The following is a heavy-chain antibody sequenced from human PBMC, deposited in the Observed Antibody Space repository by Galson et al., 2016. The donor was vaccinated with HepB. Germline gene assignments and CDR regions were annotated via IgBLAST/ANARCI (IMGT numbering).Heavy chain of an antibody. D-gene: IGHD2-2*01. CDR3: ARALDGYCRSSSCYDGFDI. CDR1: GFTFSRHS. Sequence: SLRLSCAASGFTFSRHSMNWVRQAPGKGLEWVSSMSSRRSYTHYAESVKGRFTVSKDNAKNSLYLQMNTLRAEDTAVYYWARALDGYCRSSSCYDGFDIWGQGTMVTVSS. J-gene: IGHJ3*02. CDR2: MSSRRSYT. V-gene: IGHV3-21*01.